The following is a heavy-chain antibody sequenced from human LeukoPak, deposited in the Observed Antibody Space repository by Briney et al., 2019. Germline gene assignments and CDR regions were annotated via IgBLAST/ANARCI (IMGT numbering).Heavy chain of an antibody. CDR3: ARVGGYYSYYFDY. V-gene: IGHV1-18*04. J-gene: IGHJ4*02. CDR2: ISAYNGNT. D-gene: IGHD3-22*01. Sequence: ASVKVSCKASGYTLTDYYLHWVRQAPGQGLEWMGWISAYNGNTNYAQKLQGRVTMTTDTSTSTAYMELRSLRSDDTAVYYCARVGGYYSYYFDYWGQGTLVTVSS. CDR1: GYTLTDYY.